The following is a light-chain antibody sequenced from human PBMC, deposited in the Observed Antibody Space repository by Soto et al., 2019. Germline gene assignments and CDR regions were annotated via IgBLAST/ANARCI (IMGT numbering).Light chain of an antibody. Sequence: QSVLTQPPSVSGSPGQSVTISGTGTSSDVGSYNRVSWYQQPPGTAPKLMIYEVSNRPSGVPDRFSGSKSGNTASLTISGLQAEDEADYYCNSYTSSSTYVFGTGTKLTVL. CDR3: NSYTSSSTYV. CDR1: SSDVGSYNR. CDR2: EVS. V-gene: IGLV2-18*02. J-gene: IGLJ1*01.